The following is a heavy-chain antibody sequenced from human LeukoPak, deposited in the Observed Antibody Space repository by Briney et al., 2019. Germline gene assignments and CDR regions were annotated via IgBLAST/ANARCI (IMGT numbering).Heavy chain of an antibody. J-gene: IGHJ4*02. CDR1: GGSISSSSYY. CDR2: IYYSGST. D-gene: IGHD3-10*01. CDR3: ARHRLTRGVIIIGKYYFDY. Sequence: SETLSLTCTVSGGSISSSSYYWGWIRQPPGKGLEWIGSIYYSGSTYYNPSLKSRVTISVDTSKNQFSLKLSSVTAADTAMYYCARHRLTRGVIIIGKYYFDYWGQGTLVTVSS. V-gene: IGHV4-39*01.